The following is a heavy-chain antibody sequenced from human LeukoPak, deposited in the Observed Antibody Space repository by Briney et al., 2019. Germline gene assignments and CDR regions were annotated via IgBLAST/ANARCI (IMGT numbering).Heavy chain of an antibody. V-gene: IGHV4-34*01. Sequence: SETLSLTCAVYGGPFSGYYWIGIRQPPGKGLEWIGEINHSGSTNYNPSLKSRVTISVDTSKNQFSLKLSSVTAADTAVYYCARRWLARLSGFDLCGRGTLVTVSS. CDR3: ARRWLARLSGFDL. D-gene: IGHD5-12*01. CDR1: GGPFSGYY. CDR2: INHSGST. J-gene: IGHJ2*01.